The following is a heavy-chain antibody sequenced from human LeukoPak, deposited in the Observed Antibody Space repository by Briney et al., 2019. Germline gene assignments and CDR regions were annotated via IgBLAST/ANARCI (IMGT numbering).Heavy chain of an antibody. Sequence: PGGSLRLSCAASGFTFSDYYMSWIRQAPGKGLEWVAVISYDGSNKYYVDSVKGRFTISRDDSKNTLYLQMNSLRVEDTTVYYCASDRLWFGESYRGGLLNYWGQGTLVTVSS. V-gene: IGHV3-30*03. D-gene: IGHD3-10*01. J-gene: IGHJ4*02. CDR3: ASDRLWFGESYRGGLLNY. CDR2: ISYDGSNK. CDR1: GFTFSDYY.